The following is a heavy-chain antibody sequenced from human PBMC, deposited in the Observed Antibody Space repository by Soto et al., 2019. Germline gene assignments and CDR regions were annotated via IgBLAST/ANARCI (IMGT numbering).Heavy chain of an antibody. CDR2: IIPISETT. CDR1: GGTFSSYD. J-gene: IGHJ6*02. Sequence: QVQLVQSGAEVKKPGSSVKVSCKASGGTFSSYDISWVRQAPGQGLEWMGGIIPISETTNYAQKFQGRVTITAHESKSTAYMELSSLRSEDTAVYYCARSQGSSTSLEIYYYYYYGMDVWGQGTTVTVSS. D-gene: IGHD2-2*01. CDR3: ARSQGSSTSLEIYYYYYYGMDV. V-gene: IGHV1-69*01.